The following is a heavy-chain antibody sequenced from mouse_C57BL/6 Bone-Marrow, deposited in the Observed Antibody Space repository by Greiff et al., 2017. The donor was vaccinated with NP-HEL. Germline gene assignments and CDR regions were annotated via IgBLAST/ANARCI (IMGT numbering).Heavy chain of an antibody. CDR3: ARGLITTVVAKGY. J-gene: IGHJ2*01. CDR2: IDPANGNT. Sequence: EVQLVESVAELVRPGASVKLSCTASGFNIKNTYMHWVKQRPEQGLEWIGRIDPANGNTKYAPKFQGKATITADTSSNTAYLQLSSLTSEDTAIYYCARGLITTVVAKGYWGQGTTLTVSS. D-gene: IGHD1-1*01. V-gene: IGHV14-3*01. CDR1: GFNIKNTY.